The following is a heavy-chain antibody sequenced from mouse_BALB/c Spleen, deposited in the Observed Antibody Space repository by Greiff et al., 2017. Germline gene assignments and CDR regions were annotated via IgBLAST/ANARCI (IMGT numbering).Heavy chain of an antibody. Sequence: QVQLKQPGAELVMPGASVKMSCKASGYTFTDYWMHWVKQRPGQGLEWIGAIDTSDSYTSYNQKFKGKATLTVDESSSTAYMQLSSLTSEDSAVYYCAREGREAMDYWGQGTSVTVSS. CDR1: GYTFTDYW. CDR2: IDTSDSYT. J-gene: IGHJ4*01. D-gene: IGHD3-3*01. CDR3: AREGREAMDY. V-gene: IGHV1-69*01.